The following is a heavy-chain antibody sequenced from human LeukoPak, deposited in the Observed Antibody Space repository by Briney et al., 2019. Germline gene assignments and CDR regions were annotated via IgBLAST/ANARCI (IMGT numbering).Heavy chain of an antibody. J-gene: IGHJ4*02. Sequence: PGGSLRLSCAASGFTFSSYAMSWVRQAPGKGLEWVAVISYDGSNKYYADSVKGRFTISRDNSKNTLYLQMNSLRAEDTAVYYCARDQYCSSTSCYTGGFDYWGQGTLVTVSS. V-gene: IGHV3-30*01. CDR3: ARDQYCSSTSCYTGGFDY. CDR2: ISYDGSNK. CDR1: GFTFSSYA. D-gene: IGHD2-2*02.